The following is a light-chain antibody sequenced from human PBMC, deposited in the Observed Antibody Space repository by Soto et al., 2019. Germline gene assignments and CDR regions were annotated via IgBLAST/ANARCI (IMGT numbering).Light chain of an antibody. CDR3: ATWDDDLYTPI. Sequence: QSVVTQAPSVSGTPGQRVTISCSGSSSNIESNWVYWYQQLPGTAPKLLIYNNNNQRPSGVSDRFSGSKSGTSASLAITGLRSDDEADYYCATWDDDLYTPIIGGGTKVTVL. V-gene: IGLV1-47*02. J-gene: IGLJ2*01. CDR1: SSNIESNW. CDR2: NNN.